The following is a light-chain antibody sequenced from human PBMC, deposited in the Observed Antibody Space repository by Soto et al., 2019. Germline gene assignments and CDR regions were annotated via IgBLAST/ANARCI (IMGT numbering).Light chain of an antibody. CDR1: QSVSSSY. Sequence: EIVLTQSPGTLSLSPGERATLSCRASQSVSSSYLAWYQQKPGQAPRLLIYGASSRATGIPDRFSGSGSGTDFTLTISRLEPEDFAVYYCHQYGSSPLYTFVQGTKLEIK. J-gene: IGKJ2*01. CDR2: GAS. CDR3: HQYGSSPLYT. V-gene: IGKV3-20*01.